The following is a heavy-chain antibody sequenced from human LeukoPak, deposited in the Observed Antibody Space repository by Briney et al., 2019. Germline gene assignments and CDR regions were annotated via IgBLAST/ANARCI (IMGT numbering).Heavy chain of an antibody. CDR3: ARDAPMVRGVNPFDY. J-gene: IGHJ4*02. Sequence: GGSLRLSCAASGFTFSDYYMSWIRQAPGKGLEWVSYISSSSSTIYYADSVKGRFTISRDNAKNSLYLQMNSLRAEDTAVYYCARDAPMVRGVNPFDYWGQGTLVTVSS. CDR2: ISSSSSTI. D-gene: IGHD3-10*01. CDR1: GFTFSDYY. V-gene: IGHV3-11*04.